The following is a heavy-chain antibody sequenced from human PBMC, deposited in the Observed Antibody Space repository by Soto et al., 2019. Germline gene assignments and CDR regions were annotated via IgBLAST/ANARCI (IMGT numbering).Heavy chain of an antibody. V-gene: IGHV4-59*08. Sequence: SETLSLTCTVSGVSITGYYWSWIRQPPGKGLEWLGYISYSGNTNYNPSLKSRLTISVDTSKNQFSLKLSSVTAADTAVYYCARREDEFEGYYGMGVWGQGTTVT. CDR3: ARREDEFEGYYGMGV. D-gene: IGHD3-10*01. J-gene: IGHJ6*02. CDR2: ISYSGNT. CDR1: GVSITGYY.